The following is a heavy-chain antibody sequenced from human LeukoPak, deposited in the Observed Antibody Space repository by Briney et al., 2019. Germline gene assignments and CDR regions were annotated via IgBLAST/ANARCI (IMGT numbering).Heavy chain of an antibody. V-gene: IGHV3-53*01. Sequence: PGGSLSITCAASGFTISSNSMSWVRQAPGKGLEWVSVIYSGGSTYYADSVKGRFTISRDNSKNTLYLQMNSLRAEDTAVYYCARDTCSGGSCYSDYWGQGTLVTVSS. CDR2: IYSGGST. CDR3: ARDTCSGGSCYSDY. J-gene: IGHJ4*02. D-gene: IGHD2-15*01. CDR1: GFTISSNS.